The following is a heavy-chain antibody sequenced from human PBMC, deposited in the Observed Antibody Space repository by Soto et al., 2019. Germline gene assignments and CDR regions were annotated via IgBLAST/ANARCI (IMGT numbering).Heavy chain of an antibody. V-gene: IGHV3-9*01. D-gene: IGHD4-17*01. J-gene: IGHJ4*02. CDR2: IFWVGGGT. Sequence: EVQVVESGGGLVQPGGSLTLSCVVSGSTIDDYAMHWVRQVPGKGLEWVSGIFWVGGGTGYADSVKGRFTISRDRAKNSLSLQMNSLRIEDTATYFCARGLLYGGDPPPSDYWGQGTGVTVSS. CDR1: GSTIDDYA. CDR3: ARGLLYGGDPPPSDY.